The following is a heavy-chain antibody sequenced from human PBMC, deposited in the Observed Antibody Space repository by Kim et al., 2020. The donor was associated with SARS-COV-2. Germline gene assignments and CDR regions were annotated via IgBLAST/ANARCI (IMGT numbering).Heavy chain of an antibody. Sequence: DAVTGRFTISRHNSKNTLYLQMNSLSAEDTAVYYCARPVGATKYYGMDVWGQGTTVTIAS. V-gene: IGHV3-53*04. D-gene: IGHD1-26*01. CDR3: ARPVGATKYYGMDV. J-gene: IGHJ6*02.